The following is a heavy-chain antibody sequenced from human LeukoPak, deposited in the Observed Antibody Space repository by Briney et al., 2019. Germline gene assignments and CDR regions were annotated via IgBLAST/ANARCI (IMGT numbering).Heavy chain of an antibody. Sequence: PSETLSLTCTVSAGSISSGDYYWSWIRQPAGKGLEWIGRIYSPGTNYNYNPSVKSRVTISIDTSKNQFSLKLTSVTAADTAVYYCARGIGTSYDSSRDAFDIWGQGTMVTVSS. CDR3: ARGIGTSYDSSRDAFDI. J-gene: IGHJ3*02. CDR2: IYSPGTN. D-gene: IGHD3-22*01. CDR1: AGSISSGDYY. V-gene: IGHV4-61*02.